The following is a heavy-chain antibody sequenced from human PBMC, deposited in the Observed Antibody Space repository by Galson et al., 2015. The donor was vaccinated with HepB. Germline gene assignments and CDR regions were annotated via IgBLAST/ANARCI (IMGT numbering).Heavy chain of an antibody. Sequence: SLRLSCAASGLTFSSYSMNWVRQAPGKGLEWVSSISSSSSYIYYADSVKGRFTISRDNAKNSLYLQMNSLRAEDTAVYYCARGDPYSSGWYGGAFDYWGQGTLVTVSS. V-gene: IGHV3-21*01. D-gene: IGHD6-19*01. CDR3: ARGDPYSSGWYGGAFDY. CDR2: ISSSSSYI. J-gene: IGHJ4*02. CDR1: GLTFSSYS.